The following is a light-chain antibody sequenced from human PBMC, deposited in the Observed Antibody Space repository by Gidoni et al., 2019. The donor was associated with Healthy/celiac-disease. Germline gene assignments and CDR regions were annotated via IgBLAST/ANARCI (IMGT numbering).Light chain of an antibody. Sequence: PGTLSLSPGERATLSCRASQSVSSSYLAWYQQKPGQAPRLLIYGASSRATGIPDRFSGSGSGTDFTLTISRLEPEDFAVYYCQQYGSSLRTFGQXTKVEIK. J-gene: IGKJ1*01. V-gene: IGKV3-20*01. CDR3: QQYGSSLRT. CDR2: GAS. CDR1: QSVSSSY.